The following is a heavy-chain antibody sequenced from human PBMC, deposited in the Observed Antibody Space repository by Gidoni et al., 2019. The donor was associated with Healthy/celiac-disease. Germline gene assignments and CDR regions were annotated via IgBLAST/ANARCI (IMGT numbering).Heavy chain of an antibody. CDR2: INHSGST. Sequence: QVQLQQLGAGLLKPSETLSLTCAVYGGSFSGYYWCWIRQPPGKGLEWIGEINHSGSTNYNPSLKSRVTISVDTSKNQFSLKLSSVTAADTAVYYCARDRVIVGATSIFDYWGQGTLVTVSS. V-gene: IGHV4-34*01. D-gene: IGHD1-26*01. J-gene: IGHJ4*02. CDR1: GGSFSGYY. CDR3: ARDRVIVGATSIFDY.